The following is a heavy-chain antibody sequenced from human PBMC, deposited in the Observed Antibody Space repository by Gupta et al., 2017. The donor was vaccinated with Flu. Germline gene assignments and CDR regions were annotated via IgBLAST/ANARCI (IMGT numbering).Heavy chain of an antibody. D-gene: IGHD6-13*01. CDR1: GLTFSDYA. V-gene: IGHV3-23*01. J-gene: IGHJ4*02. Sequence: EVQLLESGGGLVQHGGSLRLSGAVSGLTFSDYALTRVRQAPGKGVEWVASIAASGDRTYNADSVMGRFTISRDNSKNTLYLQMTSLRGDGTALYYCAKDRSGNPAIDYWGQGTLVTVSA. CDR2: IAASGDRT. CDR3: AKDRSGNPAIDY.